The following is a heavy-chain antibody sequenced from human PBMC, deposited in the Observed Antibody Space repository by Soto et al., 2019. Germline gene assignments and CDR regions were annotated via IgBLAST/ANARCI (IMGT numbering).Heavy chain of an antibody. CDR2: IYSGGST. CDR1: GFTVSSNY. Sequence: GGSLRLSCAASGFTVSSNYMSWVRQAPGKGLEWVSVIYSGGSTYYADSVKGRFTISRDNSKNTLYLQMNSLRAEDTAVYYCARDLGYGDYNYYYYYGMDVWGQGTTVTVSS. D-gene: IGHD4-17*01. CDR3: ARDLGYGDYNYYYYYGMDV. V-gene: IGHV3-66*01. J-gene: IGHJ6*02.